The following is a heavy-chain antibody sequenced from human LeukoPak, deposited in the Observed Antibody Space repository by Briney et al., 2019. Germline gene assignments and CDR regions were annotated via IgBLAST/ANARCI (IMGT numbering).Heavy chain of an antibody. CDR2: IYYSGST. CDR3: ARVGGVVVPAAIPPYYYGMDV. Sequence: SETLSLTRTVSVGSISSYYWSWIRQPPGKGLEWIGYIYYSGSTNYNTSLQSRVTISEDTSKNQFSLKLSSVTAADTAVYYCARVGGVVVPAAIPPYYYGMDVWGQGTTVTVSS. D-gene: IGHD2-2*01. J-gene: IGHJ6*02. V-gene: IGHV4-59*01. CDR1: VGSISSYY.